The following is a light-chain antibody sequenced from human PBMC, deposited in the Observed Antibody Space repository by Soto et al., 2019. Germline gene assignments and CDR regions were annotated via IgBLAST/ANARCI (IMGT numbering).Light chain of an antibody. V-gene: IGKV1-5*01. CDR3: QQYNSHSKT. Sequence: DIKMTHFPSTLSASVGDSVTITCRASQIISTWLAWYQQKPGKAPNLLIYAASSLASGVPSRFSGTGSGTEFTLTISSLQPDDFATFYCQQYNSHSKTFGQGTKVDIK. CDR2: AAS. CDR1: QIISTW. J-gene: IGKJ1*01.